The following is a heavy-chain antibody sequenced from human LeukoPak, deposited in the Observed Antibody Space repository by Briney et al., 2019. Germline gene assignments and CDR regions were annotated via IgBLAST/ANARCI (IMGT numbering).Heavy chain of an antibody. J-gene: IGHJ4*02. Sequence: ASVKVSCKASGGTFISYAMNWVRQAPGQGLEWMGWINTNTGNPTYAQGFTGRFVFSLDTSVSTAYLQISSLKAEDTAVYYCARTSIAALLRSDYWGQGTLVTVSS. CDR2: INTNTGNP. D-gene: IGHD6-6*01. V-gene: IGHV7-4-1*02. CDR3: ARTSIAALLRSDY. CDR1: GGTFISYA.